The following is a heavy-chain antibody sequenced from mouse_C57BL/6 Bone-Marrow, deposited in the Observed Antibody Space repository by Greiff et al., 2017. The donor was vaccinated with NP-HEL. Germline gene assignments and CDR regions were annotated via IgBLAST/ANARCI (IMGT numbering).Heavy chain of an antibody. D-gene: IGHD1-1*01. CDR3: ARSDTTVVPYWYFYV. J-gene: IGHJ1*03. CDR1: GYAFSSSW. V-gene: IGHV1-82*01. CDR2: IYPGDGDT. Sequence: VQLKQSGPELVKPGASVKISCKASGYAFSSSWMNWVKQRPGKGLEWIGRIYPGDGDTKYNGKFKGKATLTADKSSSTAYMQLSSLTSEDSAVYFCARSDTTVVPYWYFYVWGTGTTVTVSS.